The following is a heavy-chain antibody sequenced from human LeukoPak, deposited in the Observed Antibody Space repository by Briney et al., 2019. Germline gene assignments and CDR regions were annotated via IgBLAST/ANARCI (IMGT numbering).Heavy chain of an antibody. J-gene: IGHJ3*02. CDR3: ARLSTGPYGLGAFDI. D-gene: IGHD1-1*01. CDR1: GGSISSYY. CDR2: IYKSGST. Sequence: SETLSLTCTVSGGSISSYYWSWLRQPPGKGLEWIGNIYKSGSTNYNPSLKSRVTMSVDTSKNQFSLRLNSVTAADTAVYYCARLSTGPYGLGAFDIWGQGTMVTVSS. V-gene: IGHV4-59*08.